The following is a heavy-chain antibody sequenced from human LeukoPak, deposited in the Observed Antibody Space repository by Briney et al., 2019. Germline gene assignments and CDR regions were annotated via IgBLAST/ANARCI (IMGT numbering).Heavy chain of an antibody. CDR2: IYHSGST. V-gene: IGHV4-30-2*01. CDR3: ARGTNNWFDP. Sequence: SETLSLTCAVSGGSISSGGYSWSWIRQPPGKGLEWIGYIYHSGSTYYNPSLKSRVTISVDTSKNQFSLKLSSVTAADTAVYYCARGTNNWFDPWGQGTLVTVSS. CDR1: GGSISSGGYS. J-gene: IGHJ5*02.